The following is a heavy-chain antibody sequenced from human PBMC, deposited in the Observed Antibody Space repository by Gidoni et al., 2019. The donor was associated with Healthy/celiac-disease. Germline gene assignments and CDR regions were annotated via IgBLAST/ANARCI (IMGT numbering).Heavy chain of an antibody. Sequence: EVQLLESGGGWVQPGGARRLACAASGFTFSSYAMSWVRQAPGKGLEWVSAISGSGGSTYYADSVKGRFTISRDNSKNTLYLQMNSLRAEDTAVYYCANKIQIVGAEYFQHWGQGTLVTVSS. CDR2: ISGSGGST. D-gene: IGHD3-22*01. CDR3: ANKIQIVGAEYFQH. CDR1: GFTFSSYA. V-gene: IGHV3-23*01. J-gene: IGHJ1*01.